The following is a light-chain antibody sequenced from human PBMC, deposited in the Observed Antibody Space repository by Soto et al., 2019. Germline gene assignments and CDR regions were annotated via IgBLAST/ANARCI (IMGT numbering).Light chain of an antibody. CDR3: QQYNNWPWT. Sequence: EIVMTQSPATLSVSPGERATLSCRASQSVNSNLAWYRQKPGQAPRLLIYGASTRATGIPARFSGSGSGTGFTLTISSRQSEDFAGYYCQQYNNWPWTFGQGTKVEIK. V-gene: IGKV3-15*01. CDR2: GAS. J-gene: IGKJ1*01. CDR1: QSVNSN.